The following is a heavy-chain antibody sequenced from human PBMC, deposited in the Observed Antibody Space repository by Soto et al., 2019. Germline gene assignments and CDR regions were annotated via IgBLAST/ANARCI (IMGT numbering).Heavy chain of an antibody. Sequence: SETLSLTCAVYGGSFSGYYWSWIRQPPGKGLGWTGEINHSGSTNYNPSLKSRVTISVDTSKNQFSLKLSSVTAADTAVYYCARRKAAAGTFLSFYYYGMDVWGRGTTVTVSS. D-gene: IGHD6-13*01. CDR3: ARRKAAAGTFLSFYYYGMDV. J-gene: IGHJ6*02. V-gene: IGHV4-34*01. CDR1: GGSFSGYY. CDR2: INHSGST.